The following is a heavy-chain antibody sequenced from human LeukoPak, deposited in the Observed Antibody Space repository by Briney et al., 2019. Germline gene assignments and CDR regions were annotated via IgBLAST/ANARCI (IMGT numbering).Heavy chain of an antibody. CDR1: GGSISSYY. CDR3: ARAAPPFCGGDCYGNYFDY. D-gene: IGHD2-21*02. Sequence: SETLSLTCTVSGGSISSYYWSWIRQPPGKGLERIGYIYYSGCTNYNPSLKSRVTISVDTSKNQFSLKLSSVTAADTAVYYCARAAPPFCGGDCYGNYFDYWGQGTLVTVSS. J-gene: IGHJ4*02. CDR2: IYYSGCT. V-gene: IGHV4-59*01.